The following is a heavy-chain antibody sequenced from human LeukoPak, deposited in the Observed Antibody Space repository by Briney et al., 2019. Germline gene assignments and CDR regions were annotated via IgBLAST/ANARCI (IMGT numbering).Heavy chain of an antibody. D-gene: IGHD5-18*01. V-gene: IGHV3-48*01. J-gene: IGHJ6*02. Sequence: GGSLRLSCAASGFTFSSYSMTWVRQAPGKGLEWVSYISSSSSTIYYADSVKGRFTISRDNAKSSLYLQMNSLRAEDTAVYYCARAGVQLWSANYYYYYGMDVWGQGTTVTVSS. CDR2: ISSSSSTI. CDR3: ARAGVQLWSANYYYYYGMDV. CDR1: GFTFSSYS.